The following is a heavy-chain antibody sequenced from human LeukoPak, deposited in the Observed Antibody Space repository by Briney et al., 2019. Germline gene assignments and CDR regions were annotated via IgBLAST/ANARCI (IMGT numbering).Heavy chain of an antibody. CDR3: ARDSYYYDSSGYDDAFDI. D-gene: IGHD3-22*01. CDR2: IRYDGSNK. V-gene: IGHV3-30*02. J-gene: IGHJ3*02. CDR1: GFTFSSYG. Sequence: GGSLRLSCAASGFTFSSYGMHWVRQAPGKGLEWVAFIRYDGSNKYYADSVKGRFTISRDNSKNTLYLQMNSLRAEDTAVYYCARDSYYYDSSGYDDAFDIWGQGTMVTVSS.